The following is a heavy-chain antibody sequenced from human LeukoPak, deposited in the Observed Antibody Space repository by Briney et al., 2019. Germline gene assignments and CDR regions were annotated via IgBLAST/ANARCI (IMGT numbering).Heavy chain of an antibody. CDR1: GFSFSNHA. CDR3: AKDYTEPPYYYYYYYMDV. J-gene: IGHJ6*03. V-gene: IGHV3-23*01. Sequence: PGGSLRLSCAATGFSFSNHAMSWVRQVAGKGLEWVSTINNSGSSTYYADSVKGRFTISRDNSKNTLYLQMNSLRAEDTAVYYCAKDYTEPPYYYYYYYMDVWGKGTTVTVSS. CDR2: INNSGSST. D-gene: IGHD1-14*01.